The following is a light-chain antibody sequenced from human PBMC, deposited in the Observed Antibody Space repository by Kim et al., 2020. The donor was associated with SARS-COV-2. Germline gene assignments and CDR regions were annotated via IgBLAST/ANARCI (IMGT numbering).Light chain of an antibody. CDR2: AAS. CDR3: QHTSNTPIT. J-gene: IGKJ5*01. Sequence: ASVGDRATITCRASQSIRTYLHWYQQRPGEAPKLLIYAASSLRSGVPSRFSGSGAGTDFTLTINSLQPEDFATYYCQHTSNTPITFGQGTRLEIK. V-gene: IGKV1-39*01. CDR1: QSIRTY.